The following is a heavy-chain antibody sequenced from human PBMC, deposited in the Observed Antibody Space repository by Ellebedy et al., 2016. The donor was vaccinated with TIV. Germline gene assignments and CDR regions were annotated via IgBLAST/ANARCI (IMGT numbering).Heavy chain of an antibody. V-gene: IGHV3-7*01. J-gene: IGHJ4*02. CDR1: GFTFSTYW. D-gene: IGHD2-21*01. CDR2: IKQDGSVK. CDR3: AREVGGGGAY. Sequence: GESLKISXAASGFTFSTYWMHWVRQPPGKGLEWVANIKQDGSVKYYVDSVKGRFTISRDNAKNSLYLQMNTLRTEDTAVYYCAREVGGGGAYWGQGTLVTVSS.